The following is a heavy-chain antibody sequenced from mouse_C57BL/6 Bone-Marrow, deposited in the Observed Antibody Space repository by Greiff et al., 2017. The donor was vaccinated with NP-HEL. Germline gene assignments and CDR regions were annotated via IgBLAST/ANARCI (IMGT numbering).Heavy chain of an antibody. V-gene: IGHV1-36*01. J-gene: IGHJ1*03. CDR2: VYPYNGGT. CDR1: GFTFTDYY. CDR3: ARIYYGNYDWYFDV. Sequence: VQLKQSGPVLVKPGPSVKISCKASGFTFTDYYMHWVKQSHGKSLEWIGLVYPYNGGTSYNQKFKGKATLTVDTSSSTSYMELNSLTSEDSAVYYCARIYYGNYDWYFDVWGTGTTVTVSS. D-gene: IGHD2-1*01.